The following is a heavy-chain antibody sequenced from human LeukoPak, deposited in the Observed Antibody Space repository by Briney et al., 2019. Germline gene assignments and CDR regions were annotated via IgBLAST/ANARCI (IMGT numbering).Heavy chain of an antibody. Sequence: GGSLRLSCAASGFTFSSYNMNWVRQAPGKGLEWVSSITSTSSYIYYADSVRGRFTISRDNAKNSLYLQMNSLRAEDTALYFCARDPYSGSYGNYYYYMDVWGKGTTVTIS. J-gene: IGHJ6*03. V-gene: IGHV3-21*01. CDR1: GFTFSSYN. D-gene: IGHD1-26*01. CDR2: ITSTSSYI. CDR3: ARDPYSGSYGNYYYYMDV.